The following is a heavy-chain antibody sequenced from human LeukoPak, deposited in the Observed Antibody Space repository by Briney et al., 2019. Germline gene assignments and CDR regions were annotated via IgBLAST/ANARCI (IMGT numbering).Heavy chain of an antibody. J-gene: IGHJ4*02. Sequence: PSETLSLTCTVSGGSISSGDYYWSWIRQPPGKGLEWIGEINHSGSTNYNPSLKSRVTISVDTSKNQFSLKLSSVTAADTAVYYCARGVKYTGDYYDSSGYYHFDYWGQGTLVTVSS. CDR1: GGSISSGDYY. CDR3: ARGVKYTGDYYDSSGYYHFDY. D-gene: IGHD3-22*01. V-gene: IGHV4-39*07. CDR2: INHSGST.